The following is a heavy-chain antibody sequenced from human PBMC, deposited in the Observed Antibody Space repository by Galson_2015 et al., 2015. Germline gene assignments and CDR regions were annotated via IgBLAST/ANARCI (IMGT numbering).Heavy chain of an antibody. CDR1: GFTFSSYE. CDR2: ISSSGSTI. V-gene: IGHV3-48*03. J-gene: IGHJ4*02. Sequence: SLRLSCAASGFTFSSYEMNWVRQAPGKGLEWVSYISSSGSTIYYADSVKGRFTISRDNAKNSLYLQMNSLRAEDTAVYYCARVRSKGISSEDYWGQGTLVTVSS. D-gene: IGHD6-19*01. CDR3: ARVRSKGISSEDY.